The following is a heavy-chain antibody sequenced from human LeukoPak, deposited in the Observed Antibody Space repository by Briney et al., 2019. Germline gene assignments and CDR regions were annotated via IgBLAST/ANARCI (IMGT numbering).Heavy chain of an antibody. CDR2: ISYDGSNK. V-gene: IGHV3-30*18. D-gene: IGHD4-17*01. CDR3: AKEGTMPTVTIYGY. CDR1: GFTFSSYW. J-gene: IGHJ4*02. Sequence: PGGSLRLSCAASGFTFSSYWMSWVRQAPGKGLEWVAVISYDGSNKYYADSVKGRLTISRDNSKNTLYLQMNSLRAEATAVYYCAKEGTMPTVTIYGYGGREPLVTVSS.